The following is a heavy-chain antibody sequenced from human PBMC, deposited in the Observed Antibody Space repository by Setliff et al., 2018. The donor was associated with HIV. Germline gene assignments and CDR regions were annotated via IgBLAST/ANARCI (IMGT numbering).Heavy chain of an antibody. V-gene: IGHV4-61*01. CDR3: ARDLRGDSVPATAAKSFDI. D-gene: IGHD2-21*02. CDR2: IYYTGST. Sequence: SETLSLTCTVSGGSVGSGSYYWSWVRQPPGKGLEWIGYIYYTGSTNNNPSLKSRVAMSVDTSKNQFSLKLSSVTAADTAVYYCARDLRGDSVPATAAKSFDIWAKGHWSPSPQ. J-gene: IGHJ3*02. CDR1: GGSVGSGSYY.